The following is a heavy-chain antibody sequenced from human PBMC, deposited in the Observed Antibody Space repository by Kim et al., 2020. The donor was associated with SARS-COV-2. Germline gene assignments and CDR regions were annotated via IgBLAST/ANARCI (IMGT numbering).Heavy chain of an antibody. CDR2: IKQDGSEK. Sequence: GGSLRLSCAASGFTFSSYWMSWVRQAPGKGLEWVANIKQDGSEKYYVDSVKGRFTISRDNAKNSLYLQMNSLRAEDTAVYYCARDLAYYDSSGYYYYYGMDVWGQGTTVTVSS. V-gene: IGHV3-7*01. CDR3: ARDLAYYDSSGYYYYYGMDV. CDR1: GFTFSSYW. J-gene: IGHJ6*02. D-gene: IGHD3-22*01.